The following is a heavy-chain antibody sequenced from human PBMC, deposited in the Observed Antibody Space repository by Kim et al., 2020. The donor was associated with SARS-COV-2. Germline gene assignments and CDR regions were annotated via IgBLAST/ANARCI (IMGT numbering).Heavy chain of an antibody. V-gene: IGHV1-69*13. CDR2: IIPIFGTA. CDR3: ASLREPGYEVRSGAFDY. D-gene: IGHD5-12*01. J-gene: IGHJ4*02. Sequence: SVKVSCKASGGTFSSYAISWVRQAPGQGLEWMGGIIPIFGTANYAQKFQGRVTITADESTSTAYMELSSLRSEDTAVYYCASLREPGYEVRSGAFDYWGQGTLVTVSS. CDR1: GGTFSSYA.